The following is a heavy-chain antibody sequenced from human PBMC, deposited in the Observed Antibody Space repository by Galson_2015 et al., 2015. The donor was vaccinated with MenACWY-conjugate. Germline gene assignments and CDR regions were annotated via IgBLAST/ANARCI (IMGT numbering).Heavy chain of an antibody. Sequence: QSGAEVEKPGDSLRISCKASGYRFSTYWITWVRRVPGKGLEWMGRIDPSDSYTKYSPSFQGHVTISVDEFINTAYLQWSSLKASDTAIYYCARRDGDDGASYYYGMDVWGQGTTVTVS. CDR3: ARRDGDDGASYYYGMDV. CDR1: GYRFSTYW. CDR2: IDPSDSYT. J-gene: IGHJ6*02. D-gene: IGHD1-1*01. V-gene: IGHV5-10-1*01.